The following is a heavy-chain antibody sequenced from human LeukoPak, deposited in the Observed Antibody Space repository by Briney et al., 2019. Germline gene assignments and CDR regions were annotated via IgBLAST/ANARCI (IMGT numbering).Heavy chain of an antibody. CDR3: ARETGSGYGMDV. J-gene: IGHJ6*02. Sequence: GGSLRLSCAASGFTFSSYWMHWVRQAPGKGLVWVSRINSDGSSTSYADSVKGRFTISRDNAKNTLYLQMNSLRAEDTAVYYCARETGSGYGMDVWGQGTTVTVS. D-gene: IGHD3-10*01. CDR1: GFTFSSYW. CDR2: INSDGSST. V-gene: IGHV3-74*01.